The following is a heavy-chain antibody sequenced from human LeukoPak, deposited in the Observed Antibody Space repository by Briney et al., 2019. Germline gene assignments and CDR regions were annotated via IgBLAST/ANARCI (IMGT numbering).Heavy chain of an antibody. CDR2: IYNSGST. V-gene: IGHV4-59*01. CDR3: ARGVVAAAGRTFDF. Sequence: SETLSLTCTVSGDSFSYFYWSWLRQPPGKGREGIGYIYNSGSTNYNPSLKSRVTISLDTSKNQFSLKLSSVTAADTAVYYCARGVVAAAGRTFDFWGQGTLVTVAS. D-gene: IGHD6-13*01. CDR1: GDSFSYFY. J-gene: IGHJ4*02.